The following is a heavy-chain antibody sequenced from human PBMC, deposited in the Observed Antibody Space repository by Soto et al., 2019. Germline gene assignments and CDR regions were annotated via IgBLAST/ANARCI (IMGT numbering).Heavy chain of an antibody. D-gene: IGHD2-15*01. V-gene: IGHV4-38-2*01. Sequence: SETLSLTCAVSGFFISSGNYWGWIRKPPGKGLEWIGSIFHGGNTYYNPSLKSRVTISLDMSKNQFSLKLNSVTAADTAVYYCARARWYDAFDVWGQGTVVTVSS. J-gene: IGHJ3*01. CDR2: IFHGGNT. CDR1: GFFISSGNY. CDR3: ARARWYDAFDV.